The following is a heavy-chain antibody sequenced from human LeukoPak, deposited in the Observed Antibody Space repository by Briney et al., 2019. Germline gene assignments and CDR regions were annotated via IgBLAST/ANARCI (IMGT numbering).Heavy chain of an antibody. CDR3: ARAAGRYYDFWSGYYSSPTDFDY. CDR1: GYTFTSYG. J-gene: IGHJ4*02. D-gene: IGHD3-3*01. CDR2: ISACNGNT. V-gene: IGHV1-18*01. Sequence: ASVKVSCKASGYTFTSYGISWVRQAPGQGLEWMGWISACNGNTNYAQKLQGRVTMTTDTSTSTAYMELRSLRSDDTAVYYCARAAGRYYDFWSGYYSSPTDFDYWGQGTLVTVSS.